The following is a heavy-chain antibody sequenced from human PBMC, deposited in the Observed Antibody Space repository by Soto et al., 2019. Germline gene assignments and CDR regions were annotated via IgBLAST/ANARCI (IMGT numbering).Heavy chain of an antibody. D-gene: IGHD5-18*01. CDR3: ARGGYSYGSRYYYYGMDV. V-gene: IGHV1-2*04. J-gene: IGHJ6*02. Sequence: ASVKVSCKASGYTFTGYYMHWVRQAPGQGPEWMGWINPNSGGTNYAQKFQGWVTMTRDTSISTAYMELSRLRSDDTAVYYCARGGYSYGSRYYYYGMDVWGQGTTVTVSS. CDR1: GYTFTGYY. CDR2: INPNSGGT.